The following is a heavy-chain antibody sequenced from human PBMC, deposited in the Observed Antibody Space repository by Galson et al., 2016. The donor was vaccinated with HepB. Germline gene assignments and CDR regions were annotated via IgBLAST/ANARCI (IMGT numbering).Heavy chain of an antibody. D-gene: IGHD3-10*01. J-gene: IGHJ5*02. CDR3: ARDRGGSAGAFNWFDP. Sequence: SLRLSCAASGFAFSSHWMHWVRQDLGKGLVWVSRINSDGTISNYADSVKGRFTISRDNAKNTLYLQMNSLRAEDTAVYYCARDRGGSAGAFNWFDPWGQGTLVTVSS. CDR2: INSDGTIS. V-gene: IGHV3-74*01. CDR1: GFAFSSHW.